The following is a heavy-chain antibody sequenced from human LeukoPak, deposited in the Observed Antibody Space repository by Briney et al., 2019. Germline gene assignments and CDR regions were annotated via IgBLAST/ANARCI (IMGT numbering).Heavy chain of an antibody. J-gene: IGHJ4*02. CDR3: ARSYEYSRTYYFDY. CDR2: MNPNSGNT. D-gene: IGHD6-6*01. CDR1: GYTFTSYD. V-gene: IGHV1-8*01. Sequence: ASVKVSCKASGYTFTSYDINWVRRATGQGLEWMGWMNPNSGNTGYAQKFQGRVTMTRNTSISTAYMELSSLRSEDTAVYYCARSYEYSRTYYFDYWGQGTLVTVSS.